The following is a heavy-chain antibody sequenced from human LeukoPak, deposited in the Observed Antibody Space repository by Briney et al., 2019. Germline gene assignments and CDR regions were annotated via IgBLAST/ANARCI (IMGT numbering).Heavy chain of an antibody. Sequence: PSETLSLTCTVSGGPISCYYWSWIRQPAGKGLEWIGRIYTSGSTNYNPSLKSRVNISIDKSKNQFSLKLSSVTAADTAVYYCARVSGGSLYYFDYWGQGTLVTVSS. J-gene: IGHJ4*02. CDR1: GGPISCYY. V-gene: IGHV4-4*07. D-gene: IGHD2-15*01. CDR2: IYTSGST. CDR3: ARVSGGSLYYFDY.